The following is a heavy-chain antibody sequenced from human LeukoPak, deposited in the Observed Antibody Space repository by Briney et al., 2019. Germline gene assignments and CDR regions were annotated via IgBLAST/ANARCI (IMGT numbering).Heavy chain of an antibody. J-gene: IGHJ4*02. CDR2: ISTSSSYI. V-gene: IGHV3-21*01. Sequence: GGSLRLSCAASGFTFSTYSMNWVRQAPGKGLEWVSSISTSSSYIYYADSVKGRFTISRDNAKNSLYLQMNSLRAEDTAVYYCAREPGGYCSSTSCLWSQGTLVTVSS. D-gene: IGHD2-2*01. CDR3: AREPGGYCSSTSCL. CDR1: GFTFSTYS.